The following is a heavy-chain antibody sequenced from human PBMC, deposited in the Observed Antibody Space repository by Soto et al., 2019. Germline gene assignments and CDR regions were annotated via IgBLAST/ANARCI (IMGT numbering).Heavy chain of an antibody. J-gene: IGHJ6*03. V-gene: IGHV4-59*08. Sequence: SETLSLTCTVSGGSISSNYWSWIRQPPGKGLEWIGYIYYSGSTNYNPSHKSRVTISVDTSKNQFSLKMSSVTAADTAVYYCARQIYYGSGSYYYMDVWGKGTTVTVSS. CDR3: ARQIYYGSGSYYYMDV. CDR1: GGSISSNY. CDR2: IYYSGST. D-gene: IGHD3-10*01.